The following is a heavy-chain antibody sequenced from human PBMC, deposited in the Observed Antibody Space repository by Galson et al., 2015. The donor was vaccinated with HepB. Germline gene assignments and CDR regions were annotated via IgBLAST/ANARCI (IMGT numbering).Heavy chain of an antibody. CDR1: GFTFSNAW. J-gene: IGHJ4*02. CDR3: TTDPLYYYDSSGFDY. Sequence: SLRLSCAASGFTFSNAWMSWVRQAPGKGLEWVGRIKSKTDGGTTDYAAPVKGRFTISRDDSKNTLYLQMNSLKTEDTAVYYCTTDPLYYYDSSGFDYWGQGTLVTVSS. D-gene: IGHD3-22*01. CDR2: IKSKTDGGTT. V-gene: IGHV3-15*01.